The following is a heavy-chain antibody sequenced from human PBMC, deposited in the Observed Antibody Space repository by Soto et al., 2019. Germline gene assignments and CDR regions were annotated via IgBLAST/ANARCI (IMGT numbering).Heavy chain of an antibody. CDR1: GGTFSSYA. CDR3: AKRGGVTYYYDSSGYYYEYYFDY. Sequence: QVQLVQSGAEVKKPGSSVKVSCKASGGTFSSYAISWVRQAPGQGLEWMGGIIPIFGTANYAQKFQGRVTIIADESTSTAYMGLSSLRSEATAVYYYAKRGGVTYYYDSSGYYYEYYFDYWGQGTLVTVSS. CDR2: IIPIFGTA. D-gene: IGHD3-22*01. V-gene: IGHV1-69*01. J-gene: IGHJ4*02.